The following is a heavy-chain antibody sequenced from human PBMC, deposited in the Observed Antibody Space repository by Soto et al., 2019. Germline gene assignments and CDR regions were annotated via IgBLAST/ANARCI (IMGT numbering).Heavy chain of an antibody. CDR3: ASGAARVVPAALKCIVP. V-gene: IGHV4-59*01. J-gene: IGHJ5*02. CDR2: IYYSGST. CDR1: GGSISSYY. Sequence: PSETLSLTCTVSGGSISSYYWSWIRQPPGKGLEWIGCIYYSGSTNYNPSLKSRVTISVDTSKNQFSLKLSPVTAADTAVYYCASGAARVVPAALKCIVPWGQGTLVTV. D-gene: IGHD2-2*01.